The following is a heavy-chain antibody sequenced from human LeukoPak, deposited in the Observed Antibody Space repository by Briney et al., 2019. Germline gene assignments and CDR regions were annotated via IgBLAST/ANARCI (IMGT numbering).Heavy chain of an antibody. D-gene: IGHD3-22*01. CDR1: GYTFTGYY. CDR3: ARGFLRYYYDSSGYYPPWGY. V-gene: IGHV1-2*02. J-gene: IGHJ4*02. CDR2: INPNSGGT. Sequence: ASVKVSCKASGYTFTGYYMHWVRQAPGQGLEWMGWINPNSGGTNYAQKFQGRVTMTRDTSISTAYMELSRLGSDDTAVYYCARGFLRYYYDSSGYYPPWGYWGQGTLVTVSS.